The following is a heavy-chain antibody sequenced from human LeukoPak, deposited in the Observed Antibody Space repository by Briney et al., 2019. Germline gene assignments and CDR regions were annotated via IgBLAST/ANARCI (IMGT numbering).Heavy chain of an antibody. CDR2: IYYSGST. Sequence: PSETLSLTCTVSGGSISSYYWSWIRQPPGKGLEWIGYIYYSGSTNYNPSLKSRVTISVDTSKNQFSLKLSSVTAADTAVYYCARGGLYCSSTSCYGATWFDPWGQGTLVTVSS. CDR1: GGSISSYY. V-gene: IGHV4-59*12. J-gene: IGHJ5*02. CDR3: ARGGLYCSSTSCYGATWFDP. D-gene: IGHD2-2*01.